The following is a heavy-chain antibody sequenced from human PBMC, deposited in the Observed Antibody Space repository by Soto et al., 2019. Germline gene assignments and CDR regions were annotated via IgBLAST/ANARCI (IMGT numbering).Heavy chain of an antibody. V-gene: IGHV1-18*01. CDR1: GYTFTSYG. J-gene: IGHJ4*02. D-gene: IGHD6-13*01. CDR3: ARDAAAGLNDY. CDR2: ISAYNGNT. Sequence: QVKLVQSGAEVKKPGASVKVSCKASGYTFTSYGISWVRQAPGQGLEWMGWISAYNGNTKYVQKFQGRVTMTTDTSTSTTYMELRSLRSDDTAVYYCARDAAAGLNDYWGQGTLVTVSS.